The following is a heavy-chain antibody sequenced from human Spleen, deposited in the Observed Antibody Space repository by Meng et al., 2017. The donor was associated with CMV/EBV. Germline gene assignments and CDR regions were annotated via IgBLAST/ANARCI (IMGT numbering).Heavy chain of an antibody. CDR2: INHSGST. Sequence: GSLRLSCAASGFTFSDYYMSWIRQAPGKGLEWIGEINHSGSTNYNPSLKSRLTISVDTSKNQFSLNLTSVTAADTAVYYCARDSTSPLDFWGQGTLVTVSS. V-gene: IGHV4-34*01. CDR3: ARDSTSPLDF. CDR1: GFTFSDYY. D-gene: IGHD5-18*01. J-gene: IGHJ4*02.